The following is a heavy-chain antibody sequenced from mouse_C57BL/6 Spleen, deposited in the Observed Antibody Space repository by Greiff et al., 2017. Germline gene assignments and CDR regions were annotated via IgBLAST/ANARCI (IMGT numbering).Heavy chain of an antibody. CDR3: ARAYDYDLGYFDV. V-gene: IGHV3-6*01. CDR2: ISYDGSN. D-gene: IGHD2-4*01. Sequence: EVKLLESGPGLVKPSQSLSLTCSVTGYSITSGYYWNWIRQFPGNKLEWMGYISYDGSNNYNPSLKNRISITRDTSKNQFFLKLNSVTTEDTATYYCARAYDYDLGYFDVWGTGTTVTVSS. J-gene: IGHJ1*03. CDR1: GYSITSGYY.